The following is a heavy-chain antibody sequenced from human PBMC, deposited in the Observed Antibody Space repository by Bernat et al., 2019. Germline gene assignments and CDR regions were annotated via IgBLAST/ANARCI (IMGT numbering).Heavy chain of an antibody. CDR2: ISYDGSNK. Sequence: QVQLVESGGGVVQPGRSLRLSCAASGFTFSNYAMHWVRQAPGKGLEWVAVISYDGSNKYYADSVKGRFTISRDNSKNTLYLQMNSLRAEDTAVYYCAREEDTLDYWGQGTLVTVSS. CDR1: GFTFSNYA. J-gene: IGHJ4*02. D-gene: IGHD5-18*01. V-gene: IGHV3-30-3*01. CDR3: AREEDTLDY.